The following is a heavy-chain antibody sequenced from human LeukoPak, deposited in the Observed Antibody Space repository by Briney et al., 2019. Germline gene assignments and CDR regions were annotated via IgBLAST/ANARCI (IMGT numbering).Heavy chain of an antibody. D-gene: IGHD7-27*01. Sequence: GASVKVSCKASGYRFTSFGITWVRQAPGQGLEWMGWINADSGDTDYAQKFQGRVTMTTDIATSTAYMELRSLRSDDTAVCYCARVPLPVGTMDPWGQGTLVTVSS. J-gene: IGHJ5*02. CDR1: GYRFTSFG. CDR2: INADSGDT. CDR3: ARVPLPVGTMDP. V-gene: IGHV1-18*01.